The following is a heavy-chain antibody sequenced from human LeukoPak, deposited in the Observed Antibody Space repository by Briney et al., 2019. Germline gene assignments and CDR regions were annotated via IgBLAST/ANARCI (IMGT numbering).Heavy chain of an antibody. CDR2: IDPSDSYI. V-gene: IGHV5-10-1*01. D-gene: IGHD3-16*01. Sequence: GESLKISCKASGYSFTTYWISWVRQMPGKGLEWMGKIDPSDSYINYNSSFQGHVTISADKSISTACLQWSSLQASDTAIYYCARRSESYASSDYWGQGTLVTVSS. J-gene: IGHJ4*02. CDR3: ARRSESYASSDY. CDR1: GYSFTTYW.